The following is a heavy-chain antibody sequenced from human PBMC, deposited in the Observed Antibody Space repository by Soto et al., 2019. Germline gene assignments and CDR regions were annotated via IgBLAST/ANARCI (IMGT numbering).Heavy chain of an antibody. J-gene: IGHJ3*02. V-gene: IGHV1-69*13. Sequence: ETSVKVSCKASGGTFSSYAISWVRQAPGQGLEWMGGIIPIFGTANYAQKFQGRATITADESTSTAYMELSSLRSEDTAVYYCARSYCGGDCYSGFSISFDAFDIWGQGTMVTVSS. D-gene: IGHD2-21*02. CDR3: ARSYCGGDCYSGFSISFDAFDI. CDR2: IIPIFGTA. CDR1: GGTFSSYA.